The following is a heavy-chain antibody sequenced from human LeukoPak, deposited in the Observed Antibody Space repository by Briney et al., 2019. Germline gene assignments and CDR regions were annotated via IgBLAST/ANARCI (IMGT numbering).Heavy chain of an antibody. J-gene: IGHJ5*02. D-gene: IGHD3-3*01. Sequence: SETLSLTCAVYGGSFSGYYWGWIRQPPGKGLEWIGEINHSGSTNYNPSLKSRVTISVDTSKNQFSLKLSSVTAADTAVYYCARGLVTIFGVVIRGLMFDPWGQGTLVTVSS. CDR1: GGSFSGYY. CDR2: INHSGST. CDR3: ARGLVTIFGVVIRGLMFDP. V-gene: IGHV4-34*01.